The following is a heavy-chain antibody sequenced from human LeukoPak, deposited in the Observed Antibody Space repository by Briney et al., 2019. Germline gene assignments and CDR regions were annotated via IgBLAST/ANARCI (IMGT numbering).Heavy chain of an antibody. Sequence: SETLSLTCTVSGGSISSSSYYWGWIRQPPGKGLEWIGSIYYSGSTYYNPSLKSRVTISVDTSKNQFSLKLSSVTAADTAVYYCARYGSSGWPYWGQGTLVTVSS. CDR3: ARYGSSGWPY. J-gene: IGHJ4*02. D-gene: IGHD6-19*01. V-gene: IGHV4-39*07. CDR2: IYYSGST. CDR1: GGSISSSSYY.